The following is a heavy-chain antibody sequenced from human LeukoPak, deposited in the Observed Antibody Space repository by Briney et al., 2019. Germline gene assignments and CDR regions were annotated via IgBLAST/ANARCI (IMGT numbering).Heavy chain of an antibody. Sequence: ASVKVSCKASGYTFTGYYMHLVRQAPGQGLEWMGWINPNSGGTNYAQKFQGRVTMTRDTSISTAYMELSRLRSDDTAVYYCARHDYGDYVGYFDYWGQGTLVTVSS. CDR3: ARHDYGDYVGYFDY. J-gene: IGHJ4*02. CDR2: INPNSGGT. CDR1: GYTFTGYY. V-gene: IGHV1-2*02. D-gene: IGHD4-17*01.